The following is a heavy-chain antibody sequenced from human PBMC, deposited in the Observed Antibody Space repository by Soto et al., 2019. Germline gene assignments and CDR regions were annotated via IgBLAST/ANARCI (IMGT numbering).Heavy chain of an antibody. V-gene: IGHV4-39*05. CDR3: AAGEMVATGWFDP. CDR2: IYYSGST. Sequence: SETPSLTCTVSGGSISSITYYWGWIRQPPGKGLEWIGSIYYSGSTYYNPSLKSRVTISVDTSKNQFSLKLSSVTASDTAVYYCAAGEMVATGWFDPWGQGTLVTVSS. J-gene: IGHJ5*02. D-gene: IGHD5-12*01. CDR1: GGSISSITYY.